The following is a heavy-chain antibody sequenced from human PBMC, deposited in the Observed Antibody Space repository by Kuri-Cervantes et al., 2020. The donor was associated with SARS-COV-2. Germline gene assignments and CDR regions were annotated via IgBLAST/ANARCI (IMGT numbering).Heavy chain of an antibody. CDR1: GGSFSPYF. CDR2: TNQNGGT. J-gene: IGHJ6*04. V-gene: IGHV4-34*01. Sequence: SETLSLTCAVSGGSFSPYFWSWLRQPPGKGLEWIGETNQNGGTNYNPSLKSRVTISVDTSKNQFSLKLSSVTAADTAVYYCARPGGFLDVWGKGTTVTVSS. D-gene: IGHD4-23*01. CDR3: ARPGGFLDV.